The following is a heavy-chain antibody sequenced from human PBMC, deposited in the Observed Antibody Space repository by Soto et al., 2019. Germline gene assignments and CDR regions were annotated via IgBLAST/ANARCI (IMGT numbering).Heavy chain of an antibody. Sequence: PSETLSLTCTVSGDSISSNNNYWSWIRQPPGEGLEWIGFISYSGTTSYSPSLKSRVAISLDTSKNQFSLSLSSVTAEDTAVYYCARGCGYSYGLDPWGQGTLVTVS. CDR1: GDSISSNNNY. D-gene: IGHD5-18*01. V-gene: IGHV4-30-4*01. CDR3: ARGCGYSYGLDP. CDR2: ISYSGTT. J-gene: IGHJ5*02.